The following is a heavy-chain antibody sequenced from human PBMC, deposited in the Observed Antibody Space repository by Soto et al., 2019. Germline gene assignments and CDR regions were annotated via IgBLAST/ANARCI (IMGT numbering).Heavy chain of an antibody. CDR1: GFTFTRFS. CDR2: ISSTTNYI. V-gene: IGHV3-21*06. J-gene: IGHJ4*01. Sequence: PLGSLSVSCASSGFTFTRFSMNWVRQAPGKGLEWVSSISSTTNYIYYGDSMKGRFTISRDNAKNSLYLEMSSLRAEDTAVYYCARESEDLTSNFDYWGHGTLVTVSS. CDR3: ARESEDLTSNFDY.